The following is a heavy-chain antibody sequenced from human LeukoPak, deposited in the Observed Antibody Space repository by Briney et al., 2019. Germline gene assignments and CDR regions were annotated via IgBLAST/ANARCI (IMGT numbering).Heavy chain of an antibody. J-gene: IGHJ6*03. Sequence: GGSLRLSCAASGFTFSSYAMSWVRQAPGKGLEWVSYISSSSSTIYYADSVKGRFTISRDNAKNSLYLQMNSLRAEDTAVYYCARDGGVAYYYYYYMDVWGKGTTVTVSS. CDR2: ISSSSSTI. V-gene: IGHV3-48*01. CDR1: GFTFSSYA. D-gene: IGHD3-16*01. CDR3: ARDGGVAYYYYYYMDV.